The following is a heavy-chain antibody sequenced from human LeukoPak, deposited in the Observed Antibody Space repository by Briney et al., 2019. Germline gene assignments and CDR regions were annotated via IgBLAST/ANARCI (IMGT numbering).Heavy chain of an antibody. J-gene: IGHJ4*02. Sequence: GGSLRLSCAASGFTFSDSGMHWVRQASGKGLEWVGHIRSKADSYATVYAASVKGRFTITRDDSENTAYLQMSSLKTEDTAVYYCATFPSGSWSAYWGQGTLVTVSS. D-gene: IGHD1-26*01. CDR2: IRSKADSYAT. CDR3: ATFPSGSWSAY. V-gene: IGHV3-73*01. CDR1: GFTFSDSG.